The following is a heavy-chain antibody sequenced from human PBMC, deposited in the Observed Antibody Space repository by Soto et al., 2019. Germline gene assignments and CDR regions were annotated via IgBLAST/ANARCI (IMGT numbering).Heavy chain of an antibody. CDR3: ARSIGVPPTFYYYGMDV. Sequence: GASVKVSCKASGGTFSSYAISWVRQAPGQGLEWMGGIIPIFDTANYAQKFQGRVTITADESTSTAYLELSSLRSEDTAVYYCARSIGVPPTFYYYGMDVWGQGTTVTVSS. V-gene: IGHV1-69*13. CDR2: IIPIFDTA. D-gene: IGHD3-10*01. CDR1: GGTFSSYA. J-gene: IGHJ6*02.